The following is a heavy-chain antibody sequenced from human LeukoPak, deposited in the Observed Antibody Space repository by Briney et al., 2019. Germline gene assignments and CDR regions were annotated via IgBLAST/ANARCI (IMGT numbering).Heavy chain of an antibody. CDR3: ARESSHSYYYDSSGYYYFDY. D-gene: IGHD3-22*01. J-gene: IGHJ4*02. V-gene: IGHV4-4*08. CDR2: LYPSGST. Sequence: SETLSLTCSVSGGPINSGYWSWIRQPPGKGLEWIGLLYPSGSTNYNPSLKSRVTISVDTSKNHFSLKLSSVTAADTAVYYSARESSHSYYYDSSGYYYFDYWGQGTLVTVSS. CDR1: GGPINSGY.